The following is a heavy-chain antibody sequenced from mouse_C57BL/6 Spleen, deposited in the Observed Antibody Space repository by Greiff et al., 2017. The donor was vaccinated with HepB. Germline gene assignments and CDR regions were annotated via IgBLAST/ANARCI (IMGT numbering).Heavy chain of an antibody. CDR3: ARTHYGSSPPDD. CDR2: IDPSDSYT. V-gene: IGHV1-69*01. CDR1: GYTFTSYW. Sequence: QVQLQQPGAELVMPGASVKLSCKASGYTFTSYWMHWVKQRPGQGLEWIGEIDPSDSYTNYNQKFKGKSTLTVDKSSSTAYMQLSSLTSEDSAVYYCARTHYGSSPPDDWGQGTTLTVSS. J-gene: IGHJ2*01. D-gene: IGHD1-1*01.